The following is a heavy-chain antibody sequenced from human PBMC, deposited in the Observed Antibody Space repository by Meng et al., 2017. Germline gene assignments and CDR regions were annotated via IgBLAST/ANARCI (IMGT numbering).Heavy chain of an antibody. Sequence: QVPVPRLGAGVFKASGNLALRCACDGGALCGYYWSRVPQPPGKGLEWIGEINHSGRTNYNPSLKSRVPISVDTSKNQFSLKLSSVTAADTAVYYCARASPYDRGVYFDHWGQGTLVTVSS. J-gene: IGHJ4*02. V-gene: IGHV4-34*01. CDR1: GGALCGYY. CDR2: INHSGRT. D-gene: IGHD3-22*01. CDR3: ARASPYDRGVYFDH.